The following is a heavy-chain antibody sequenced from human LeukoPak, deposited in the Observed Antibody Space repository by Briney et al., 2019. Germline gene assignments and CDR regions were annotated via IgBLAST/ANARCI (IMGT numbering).Heavy chain of an antibody. Sequence: GGSLRLSCAASGFTVSSNYMNWVRQAPGKGLEWVSVIYSGGSTHYADSVKGRFTISRDNSKNTLYLQMNSLRAEDTAVYYCAKDSLSVTTLYFDYWGQGTLVTVSS. CDR3: AKDSLSVTTLYFDY. V-gene: IGHV3-53*01. CDR1: GFTVSSNY. J-gene: IGHJ4*02. D-gene: IGHD4-17*01. CDR2: IYSGGST.